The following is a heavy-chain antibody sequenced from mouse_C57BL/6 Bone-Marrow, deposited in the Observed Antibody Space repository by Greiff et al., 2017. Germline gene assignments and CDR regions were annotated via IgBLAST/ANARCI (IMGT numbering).Heavy chain of an antibody. CDR2: IYPRSGTT. V-gene: IGHV1-81*01. D-gene: IGHD1-1*01. J-gene: IGHJ2*01. Sequence: VQLQQSGAELARPGASVKLSCKASGYTFTRYGISWVKQRTGQGLEWIGEIYPRSGTTSYNEKFKGKAPLTADHTSSTAYMELRSLTSEDAAVDFCARSRVYYYGSSHDYWGQGTTLTVSS. CDR1: GYTFTRYG. CDR3: ARSRVYYYGSSHDY.